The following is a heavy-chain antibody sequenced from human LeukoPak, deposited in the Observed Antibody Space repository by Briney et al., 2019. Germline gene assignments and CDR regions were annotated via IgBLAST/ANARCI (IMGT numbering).Heavy chain of an antibody. V-gene: IGHV4-34*01. J-gene: IGHJ5*02. D-gene: IGHD2-2*01. CDR1: GGSFSGYY. Sequence: PSETLSLTRAVYGGSFSGYYWSWIRQPPGKGLEWIGEINHSGSTNYNPSLKRRVTISVDTSKIQFSLKLSSETAADTAVYYGARGRGYVGYCSSTSCPTFDPWGQGTLVTVSS. CDR2: INHSGST. CDR3: ARGRGYVGYCSSTSCPTFDP.